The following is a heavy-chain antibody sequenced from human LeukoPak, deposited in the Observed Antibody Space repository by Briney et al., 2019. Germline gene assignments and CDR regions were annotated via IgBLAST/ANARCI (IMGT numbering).Heavy chain of an antibody. CDR3: ARVGRFGELSRGNYFDY. CDR1: GGSISSGSYY. Sequence: SETLSLTCTVSGGSISSGSYYWSWIRQPPGKGLEWIGYIYYSGSTNYNPSLKGRVTISVDTSKNQFSLKLSSVTAADTAVYYCARVGRFGELSRGNYFDYWGQGTLVTVSS. D-gene: IGHD3-10*01. CDR2: IYYSGST. J-gene: IGHJ4*02. V-gene: IGHV4-61*01.